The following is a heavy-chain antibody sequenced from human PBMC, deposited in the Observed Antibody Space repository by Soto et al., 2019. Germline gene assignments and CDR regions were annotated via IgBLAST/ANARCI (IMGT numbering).Heavy chain of an antibody. CDR1: GGTFSSYA. Sequence: QVQLVQSGAEVKKPGSSVKVSCKASGGTFSSYAISWVRQAPGQGLEWMGGIIPIFGTANYAQKVQGRVTITADESTSTAYMELSSLRSEDTAVYYCARDRDIVVVVAADYGMDVWGQGTTVTVSS. CDR3: ARDRDIVVVVAADYGMDV. V-gene: IGHV1-69*12. CDR2: IIPIFGTA. D-gene: IGHD2-15*01. J-gene: IGHJ6*02.